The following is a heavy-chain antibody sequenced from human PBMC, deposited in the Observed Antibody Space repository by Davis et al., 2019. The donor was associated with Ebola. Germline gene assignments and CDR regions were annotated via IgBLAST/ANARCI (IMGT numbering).Heavy chain of an antibody. D-gene: IGHD2-2*01. V-gene: IGHV3-74*01. J-gene: IGHJ6*02. Sequence: HTGGSLRLSCVASGFTFTDYGIHWVRQAPGKGLEWVARIKTDGSTTRYADSVKGRFTISRDNTKDTLYLQMNSLRGEDTAVYYCARDTSHQLPHWLYYFYGMDVWGQGTTVTVSS. CDR2: IKTDGSTT. CDR1: GFTFTDYG. CDR3: ARDTSHQLPHWLYYFYGMDV.